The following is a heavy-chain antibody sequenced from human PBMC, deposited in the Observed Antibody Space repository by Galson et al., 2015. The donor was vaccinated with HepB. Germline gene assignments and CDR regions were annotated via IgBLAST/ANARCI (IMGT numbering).Heavy chain of an antibody. V-gene: IGHV3-23*01. Sequence: SLRLSCAASGFTFINYAMSWVRQAPGKGLEWVSSISGRGVGTTYYADSVKGRFTISRDNSKNTLYLQMNSLRVEDTAVYYCATSDYDNFGPLGWFDPWGQVTQVTVAS. D-gene: IGHD4-11*01. J-gene: IGHJ5*02. CDR3: ATSDYDNFGPLGWFDP. CDR2: ISGRGVGT. CDR1: GFTFINYA.